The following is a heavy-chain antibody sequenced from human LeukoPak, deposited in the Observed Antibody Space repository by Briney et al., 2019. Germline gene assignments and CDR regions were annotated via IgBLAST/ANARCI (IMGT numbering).Heavy chain of an antibody. J-gene: IGHJ4*02. CDR2: IKQDGSEK. V-gene: IGHV3-7*02. D-gene: IGHD3-9*01. CDR3: ARSFYDILIGYYQYFDY. CDR1: GFTFSSYW. Sequence: GGSLRLSCAASGFTFSSYWMSWVRQAPGKGLEWVANIKQDGSEKYYVDSVKGRFTISRDNSKNTLYIQMNSLRAEDTAVYYCARSFYDILIGYYQYFDYWGQGTLVTVSS.